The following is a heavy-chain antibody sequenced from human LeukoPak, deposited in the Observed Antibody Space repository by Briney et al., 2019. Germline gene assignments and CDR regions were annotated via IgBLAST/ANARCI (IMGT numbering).Heavy chain of an antibody. CDR2: ISSNWGST. V-gene: IGHV3-64*01. J-gene: IGHJ3*02. D-gene: IGHD1-7*01. CDR3: ARGGGYNWNWGYAFDI. CDR1: GFTFSSYA. Sequence: GGSLRLSCAASGFTFSSYAMYWVRQAPGKGLEYVSGISSNWGSTNYATSVKARFTISRDNSKKTLYLQMGSLRADDMAVYYCARGGGYNWNWGYAFDIWGQGTMVTVSS.